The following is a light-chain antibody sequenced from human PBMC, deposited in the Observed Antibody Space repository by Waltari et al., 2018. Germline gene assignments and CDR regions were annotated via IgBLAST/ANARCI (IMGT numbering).Light chain of an antibody. Sequence: QSALTQPASVSGSPGQSISISCTGTSSDVGASNLISWYQQHPGKAPTLMLYEVNKRPSGVSNRFSGSKSDNTASLTISGLQAEDEADYYCCSYVGRSTLVFGGGTSLTVL. CDR1: SSDVGASNL. CDR2: EVN. J-gene: IGLJ3*02. V-gene: IGLV2-23*02. CDR3: CSYVGRSTLV.